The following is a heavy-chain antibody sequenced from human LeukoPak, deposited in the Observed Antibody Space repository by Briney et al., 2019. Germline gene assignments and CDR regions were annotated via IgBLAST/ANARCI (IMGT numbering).Heavy chain of an antibody. D-gene: IGHD3-3*01. Sequence: ASVKVSCKVSGYTLTELSMHWVRQAPGKGLEWMGGFDPEDGETIYAQKFQGRVTMTEDTSTDTAYMELSSLRAEDTAVYYCAKDSADVLRFLGFADYWGQGTLVTVSS. CDR2: FDPEDGET. CDR3: AKDSADVLRFLGFADY. V-gene: IGHV1-24*01. J-gene: IGHJ4*02. CDR1: GYTLTELS.